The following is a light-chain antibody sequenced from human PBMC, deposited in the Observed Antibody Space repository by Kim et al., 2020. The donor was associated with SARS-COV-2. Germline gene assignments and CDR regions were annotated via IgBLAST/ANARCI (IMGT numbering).Light chain of an antibody. Sequence: PGERVTLSCRASQTVDRNLAWYQQKGGQPPRLIIYRASTRATDIPDRFSGSGSGTEFTLTIHSLRSEDSGNYYCQQFSKWPLTFGGGTKVDIK. CDR2: RAS. CDR1: QTVDRN. CDR3: QQFSKWPLT. V-gene: IGKV3-15*01. J-gene: IGKJ4*01.